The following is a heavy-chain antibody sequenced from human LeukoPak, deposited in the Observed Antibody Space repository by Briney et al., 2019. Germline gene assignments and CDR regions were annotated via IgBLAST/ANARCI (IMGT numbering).Heavy chain of an antibody. CDR3: ARGLYYYDSSGYPTTAEYFQH. D-gene: IGHD3-22*01. CDR2: IIPIFGTA. CDR1: GGTFSSYA. V-gene: IGHV1-69*05. Sequence: RPSVKVSCKASGGTFSSYAISWVRQAPGQGLEWMGGIIPIFGTANYAQKFQGRVTITTDESTSTAYMELSSLRSEDTAVYYCARGLYYYDSSGYPTTAEYFQHWGQGTLVTVSS. J-gene: IGHJ1*01.